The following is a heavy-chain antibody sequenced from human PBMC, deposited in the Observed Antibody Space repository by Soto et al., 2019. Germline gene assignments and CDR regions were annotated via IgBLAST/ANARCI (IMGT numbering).Heavy chain of an antibody. CDR3: AKDRYLDQYSRGYLFDN. Sequence: EVQLLESGGDLIQPGGSLRLSCAASGFTFNIYALTWVRQAPGKGLEWVSAISRYGDVTYYADSVEGRFSISRDNSKNTLYLPMNSLRADYTAVYYCAKDRYLDQYSRGYLFDNWGQGTLVTVSS. D-gene: IGHD3-22*01. CDR2: ISRYGDVT. CDR1: GFTFNIYA. V-gene: IGHV3-23*01. J-gene: IGHJ4*02.